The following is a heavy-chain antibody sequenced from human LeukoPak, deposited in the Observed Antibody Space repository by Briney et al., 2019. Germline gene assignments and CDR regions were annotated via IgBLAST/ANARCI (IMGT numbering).Heavy chain of an antibody. Sequence: GSLRLSCAASGFTFSSYAMSWVHQAPGKGLEWIGESTHSGSTNYNPSLKSRVSISVDTSKNQFSLKLTSVTAADTAVYYCARGQTGAAALDFWGPGSLVTVSS. CDR3: ARGQTGAAALDF. CDR2: STHSGST. V-gene: IGHV4-34*01. CDR1: GFTFSSYA. J-gene: IGHJ4*02. D-gene: IGHD2-2*01.